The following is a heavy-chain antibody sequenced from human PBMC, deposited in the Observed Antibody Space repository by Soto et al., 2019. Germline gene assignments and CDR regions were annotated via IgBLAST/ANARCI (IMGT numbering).Heavy chain of an antibody. V-gene: IGHV3-23*01. CDR3: AKVPVRVVVPATIVWFDP. J-gene: IGHJ5*02. CDR1: GFTFSSYA. Sequence: ESGGGLVQPGGSLRLSCAASGFTFSSYAMSWVRQAPGKGLEWVSAISGSGGSTYYADSVKGRFTISRDNSKNTLYLQMNSLRADDTAVYYCAKVPVRVVVPATIVWFDPWGQGPLVTVSS. D-gene: IGHD2-2*01. CDR2: ISGSGGST.